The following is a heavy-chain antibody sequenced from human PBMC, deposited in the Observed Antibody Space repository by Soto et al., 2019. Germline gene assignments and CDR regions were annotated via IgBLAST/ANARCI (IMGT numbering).Heavy chain of an antibody. V-gene: IGHV4-4*02. CDR1: GGSISSSNW. Sequence: SETLSLTCAVSGGSISSSNWWSWVRQPPGKGLEWIGEIYHSGSTNYNPSLKSRVTISVDKSKNQFSLKLSSVTAADTAVYYCARAKTTMIVPENEWGQGTLVTVSS. J-gene: IGHJ4*02. D-gene: IGHD3-22*01. CDR3: ARAKTTMIVPENE. CDR2: IYHSGST.